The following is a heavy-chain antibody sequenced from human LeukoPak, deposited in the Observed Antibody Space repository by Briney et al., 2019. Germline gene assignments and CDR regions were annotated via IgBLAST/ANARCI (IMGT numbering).Heavy chain of an antibody. Sequence: GGSLRLSCAASGFTFSSYGMHWVRQAPGKGLEWVAVISYDGSNKYYADSVRGRFTISRDNSKNTLYLQMNGLRAEDTAVYYCARGVTRYCSSTSCYYFDYWGQGTLVTVSS. J-gene: IGHJ4*02. D-gene: IGHD2-2*01. CDR1: GFTFSSYG. V-gene: IGHV3-30*03. CDR3: ARGVTRYCSSTSCYYFDY. CDR2: ISYDGSNK.